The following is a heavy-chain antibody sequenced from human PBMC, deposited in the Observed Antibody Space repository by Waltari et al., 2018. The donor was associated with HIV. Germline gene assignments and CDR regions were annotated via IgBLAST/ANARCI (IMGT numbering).Heavy chain of an antibody. D-gene: IGHD3-22*01. CDR1: GFTFSTSR. CDR2: ISSSSIYI. J-gene: IGHJ4*02. CDR3: ARGKYYYHSSAYYDNLPFDY. Sequence: VQLLESGGGLVKPGGSLSLPCTASGFTFSTSRINCVRQTQGKGLEWVSFISSSSIYIYYADAVKGRFTISRDNAKNSLYLQMNSLRAEDTAVYYCARGKYYYHSSAYYDNLPFDYWSQGTLVTVSS. V-gene: IGHV3-21*01.